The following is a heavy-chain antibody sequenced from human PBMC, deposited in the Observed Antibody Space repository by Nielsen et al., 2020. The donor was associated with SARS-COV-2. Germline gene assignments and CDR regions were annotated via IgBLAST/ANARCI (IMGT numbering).Heavy chain of an antibody. CDR1: GFTFSSYG. V-gene: IGHV3-23*01. D-gene: IGHD6-25*01. CDR2: IIGSGGRT. CDR3: AKAFRSSDWVRAATDF. J-gene: IGHJ4*02. Sequence: GSLRLSCAASGFTFSSYGMHWVRQAPGKGLEWVSGIIGSGGRTHYADSVEGRFTISRDNSKNTLYLQMNSLRAEDTAVYYCAKAFRSSDWVRAATDFWGQETLVTVSS.